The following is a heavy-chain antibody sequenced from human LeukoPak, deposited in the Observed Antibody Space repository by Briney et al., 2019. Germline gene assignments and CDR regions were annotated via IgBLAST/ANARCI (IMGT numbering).Heavy chain of an antibody. CDR2: ISGSSNYI. J-gene: IGHJ5*02. Sequence: KPGGSLRLSCAASGFTFSDYTMNWVRLAPGKGLEWVSSISGSSNYIYYADSVKGRFTISRGNAKNSLYLQMNSLRVEDTAVYYCARDLSSYGDHLRFDPWGQGTLVTVSS. CDR3: ARDLSSYGDHLRFDP. D-gene: IGHD4-17*01. V-gene: IGHV3-21*01. CDR1: GFTFSDYT.